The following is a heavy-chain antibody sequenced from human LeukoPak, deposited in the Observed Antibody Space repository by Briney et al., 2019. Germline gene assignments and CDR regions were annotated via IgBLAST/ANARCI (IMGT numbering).Heavy chain of an antibody. J-gene: IGHJ4*02. D-gene: IGHD6-13*01. CDR2: INHSGST. Sequence: SETLSLTCAVYGGSFSGYCWSWIRQPPGKGLEWIGEINHSGSTNYNPSLKSRVTISVDTSKNQFSLKLSSVTAADTAVYYCARQDSSSWYISGYWGQGTLVTVSS. CDR1: GGSFSGYC. CDR3: ARQDSSSWYISGY. V-gene: IGHV4-34*01.